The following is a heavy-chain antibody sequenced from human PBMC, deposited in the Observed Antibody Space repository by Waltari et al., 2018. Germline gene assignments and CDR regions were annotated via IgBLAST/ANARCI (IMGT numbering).Heavy chain of an antibody. CDR2: IWPDYSDT. CDR3: AIRDRGGSVSNYFDY. J-gene: IGHJ4*02. D-gene: IGHD3-10*01. V-gene: IGHV5-51*03. CDR1: GYSFIRYW. Sequence: EVQLVQSGPEVKKSGESLRISCQVSGYSFIRYWIAWVRQMPGKGLEYMGIIWPDYSDTRYSPSFQGQVIISVDKSIGTAYLQLNTLKASDTAIYFCAIRDRGGSVSNYFDYWGQGTLVTVSS.